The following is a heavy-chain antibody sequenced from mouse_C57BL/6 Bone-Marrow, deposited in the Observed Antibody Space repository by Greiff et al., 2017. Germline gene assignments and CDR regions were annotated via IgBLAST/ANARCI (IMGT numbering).Heavy chain of an antibody. CDR1: GYTFTHYW. D-gene: IGHD2-4*01. J-gene: IGHJ4*01. CDR3: ARSYDYDDYTMDY. V-gene: IGHV1-64*01. CDR2: MHPNGGSP. Sequence: VQLQQPGAELVKPGASVTLSCKASGYTFTHYWMHWVKQRPGQGLEWIGMMHPNGGSPDYNEKFKSEATLSVDKSSRTAYMELSSLTSEDSAVYYCARSYDYDDYTMDYWGQGTSATVSS.